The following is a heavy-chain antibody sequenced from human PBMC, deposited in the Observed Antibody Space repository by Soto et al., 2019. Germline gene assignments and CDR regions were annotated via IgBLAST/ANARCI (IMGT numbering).Heavy chain of an antibody. V-gene: IGHV4-59*08. J-gene: IGHJ4*02. Sequence: SDPLSLTCTLSGSTISNYYWSWIRQPPGKGLEWIGYIYYSGTTNYNPSLESRVTILVDTSKNQFSLKLSSVTAADTAVYYCARQVYFRELFYDYWGQGTLVTVS. CDR1: GSTISNYY. CDR3: ARQVYFRELFYDY. CDR2: IYYSGTT. D-gene: IGHD3-10*01.